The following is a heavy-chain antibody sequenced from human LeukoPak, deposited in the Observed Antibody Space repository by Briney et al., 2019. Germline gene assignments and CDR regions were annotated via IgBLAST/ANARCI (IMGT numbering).Heavy chain of an antibody. J-gene: IGHJ4*02. CDR1: GGSISSYY. CDR3: ARHWETSSWYVDY. Sequence: PSETLSLTCTVSGGSISSYYWSWIRQPPGKGLEWIGYIYYSGSTHYNPSLKSRVTISLDTSKNQLSLKVSPVTAADTAVYYCARHWETSSWYVDYWGQGTLVTVSS. CDR2: IYYSGST. V-gene: IGHV4-59*08. D-gene: IGHD6-13*01.